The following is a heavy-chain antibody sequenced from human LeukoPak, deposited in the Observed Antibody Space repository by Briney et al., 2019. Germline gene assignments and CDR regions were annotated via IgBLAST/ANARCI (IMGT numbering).Heavy chain of an antibody. CDR3: ARGPIQQWLYNGMDV. V-gene: IGHV3-49*04. J-gene: IGHJ6*02. Sequence: GRSLRLSCTASEFTFCDHAMRWVRQAPGKGLEWVGFIRSRAYGGTTEYAPAVKGRFLISRDDSKSIVYLHMNSLKTEDTAVYYCARGPIQQWLYNGMDVWGQGTTVSVSS. D-gene: IGHD5-18*01. CDR2: IRSRAYGGTT. CDR1: EFTFCDHA.